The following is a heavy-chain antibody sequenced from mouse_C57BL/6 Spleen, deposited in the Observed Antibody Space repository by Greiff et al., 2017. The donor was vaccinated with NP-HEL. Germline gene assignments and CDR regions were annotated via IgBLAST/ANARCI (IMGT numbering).Heavy chain of an antibody. D-gene: IGHD1-1*01. J-gene: IGHJ1*03. V-gene: IGHV2-2*01. CDR2: IWIGGST. Sequence: QVQLQQSGPGLVQPSQSLSITCTVSGFSFTSYGVHWVRQSPGKGLEWLGVIWIGGSTDYNAAFISRLSISKDDSKSQVFFKMNSLQADDTSIYYCAGNYYGSSYGYFDVWGTGTTVTVSS. CDR1: GFSFTSYG. CDR3: AGNYYGSSYGYFDV.